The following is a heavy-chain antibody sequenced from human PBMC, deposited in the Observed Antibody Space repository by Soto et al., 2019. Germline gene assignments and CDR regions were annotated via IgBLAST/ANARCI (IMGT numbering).Heavy chain of an antibody. CDR1: GGTFSRHS. J-gene: IGHJ4*02. Sequence: QVQMVQSGAEVKKPGSSARVSCKVSGGTFSRHSISWVRQAPGQGLEWMGGIIPIFDATQYAQKFQGRLTITADESTTPFQMDMSGLRPEDTAIYYCTRDLTSGSESWGQGTLVTVS. D-gene: IGHD6-25*01. V-gene: IGHV1-69*01. CDR3: TRDLTSGSES. CDR2: IIPIFDAT.